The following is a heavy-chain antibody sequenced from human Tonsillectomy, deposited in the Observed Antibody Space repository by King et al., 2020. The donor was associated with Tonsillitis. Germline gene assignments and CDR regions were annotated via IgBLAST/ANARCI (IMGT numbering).Heavy chain of an antibody. CDR2: INHSGST. Sequence: VQLQQWGAGLLKPSETLSLTCAVYGGSFSGYYWSWIRQPPGNGLEWIGEINHSGSTNYNPSLKSRVTISVDTSKNQFSLKLSSVTAADTAVYYCARGLKGLQLWSRTQDYYGMDVWGQGTTVTVSS. CDR1: GGSFSGYY. V-gene: IGHV4-34*01. J-gene: IGHJ6*02. D-gene: IGHD5-18*01. CDR3: ARGLKGLQLWSRTQDYYGMDV.